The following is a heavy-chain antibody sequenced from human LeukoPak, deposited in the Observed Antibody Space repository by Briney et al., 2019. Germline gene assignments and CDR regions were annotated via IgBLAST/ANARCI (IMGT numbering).Heavy chain of an antibody. Sequence: ASVKVSCKASGCTFTSYYMHWVRQAPGQGLEWMGIINPSGGSTSYAQKFQGRVTMTRDTSTSTVYMELSSLRSEDTAVYYCARGVDIVVVPAAIHPWGQGTLVTVSS. CDR1: GCTFTSYY. J-gene: IGHJ5*02. CDR3: ARGVDIVVVPAAIHP. D-gene: IGHD2-2*03. V-gene: IGHV1-46*03. CDR2: INPSGGST.